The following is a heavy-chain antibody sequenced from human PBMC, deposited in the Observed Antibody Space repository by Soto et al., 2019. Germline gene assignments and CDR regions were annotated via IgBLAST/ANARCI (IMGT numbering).Heavy chain of an antibody. D-gene: IGHD3-3*01. CDR2: INPSGGSP. V-gene: IGHV1-46*03. Sequence: QVQLVQSGAEVKKPGASVKVSCKASGYTFTSYYMHWVRQAPGQGLEWMGIINPSGGSPSYAQKFQGRVTMTRDTSTSTVYMELSSLRSEDTAVYYCASGFGGVDYYYYYMDVWGKGTTVTVSS. CDR3: ASGFGGVDYYYYYMDV. J-gene: IGHJ6*03. CDR1: GYTFTSYY.